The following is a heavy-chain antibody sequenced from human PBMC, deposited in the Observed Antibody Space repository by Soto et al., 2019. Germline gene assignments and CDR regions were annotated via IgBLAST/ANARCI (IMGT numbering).Heavy chain of an antibody. V-gene: IGHV1-69*12. CDR1: GGTFSSYA. Sequence: QVQLVQSGAEVKKPGSSVKVSCKASGGTFSSYAISWVRQAPGQGLEWMGGIIPIFGTANYAQKFQGRVTITADEPTRTAYMERSSLRSEPTAGYFWARDLPAATGRDVWGQGTTVTVSS. J-gene: IGHJ6*02. CDR3: ARDLPAATGRDV. CDR2: IIPIFGTA.